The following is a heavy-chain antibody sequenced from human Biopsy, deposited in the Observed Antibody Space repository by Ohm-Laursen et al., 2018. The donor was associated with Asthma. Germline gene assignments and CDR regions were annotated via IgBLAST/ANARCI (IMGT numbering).Heavy chain of an antibody. V-gene: IGHV4-31*02. Sequence: LRLSCTASGFTVSRDYMFWVRQHPGKGLEWIGFIYYSGSTYYNPSLKSRVSISIDTSKNQFSLKLSSVTAADTAVYYCARAQDYYDSRGYYRSFDYWGQGTLVTASS. J-gene: IGHJ4*02. CDR3: ARAQDYYDSRGYYRSFDY. CDR1: GFTVSRDY. CDR2: IYYSGST. D-gene: IGHD3-22*01.